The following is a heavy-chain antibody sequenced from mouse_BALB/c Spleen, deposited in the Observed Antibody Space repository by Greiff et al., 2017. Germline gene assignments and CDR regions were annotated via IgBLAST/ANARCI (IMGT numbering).Heavy chain of an antibody. V-gene: IGHV14-4*02. Sequence: VQLQQSGAELVRSGASVKLSCTASGFNIEDYYMHWVKQRPEQGLEWIGWIDPENGDTEYAPKFQGKATMTADTSSNTAYLQISSLTSEDTAVYYCKAGGYYDYEAMDYWGQGTSVTVSS. D-gene: IGHD2-1*01. CDR3: KAGGYYDYEAMDY. CDR2: IDPENGDT. J-gene: IGHJ4*01. CDR1: GFNIEDYY.